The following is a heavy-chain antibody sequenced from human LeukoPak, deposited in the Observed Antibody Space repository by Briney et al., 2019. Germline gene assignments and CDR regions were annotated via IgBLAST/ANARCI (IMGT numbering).Heavy chain of an antibody. CDR2: ITRSSSAR. CDR3: ATQWELHPAF. Sequence: GGSLRLSCAASGFTFSSYSMNWVRQAPGKGLEWVSHITRSSSARYYADAVKGRFTISRDNAKNSLYLQMNSLRAEDTAVYYCATQWELHPAFWGQGTLVTVSS. V-gene: IGHV3-48*01. D-gene: IGHD1-26*01. CDR1: GFTFSSYS. J-gene: IGHJ4*02.